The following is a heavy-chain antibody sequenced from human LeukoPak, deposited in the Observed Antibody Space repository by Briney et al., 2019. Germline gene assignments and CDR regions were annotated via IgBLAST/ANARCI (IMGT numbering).Heavy chain of an antibody. CDR1: GFTFSSYW. V-gene: IGHV3-74*01. Sequence: GGSLRLSCAASGFTFSSYWMHWVRQTPGKGLVWVSRIDSDGSSTRYADPVKGRFTISRDNAKNTLYLQMNSLRVEDTAVYYCLRDRVAVTAADSFDYWGQGTLVTVSS. CDR3: LRDRVAVTAADSFDY. D-gene: IGHD2-21*02. J-gene: IGHJ4*02. CDR2: IDSDGSST.